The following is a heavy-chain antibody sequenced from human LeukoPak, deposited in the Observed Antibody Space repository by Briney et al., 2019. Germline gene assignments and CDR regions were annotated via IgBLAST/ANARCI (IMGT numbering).Heavy chain of an antibody. D-gene: IGHD6-13*01. CDR3: ARLPLNIAAAGFFDY. J-gene: IGHJ4*02. V-gene: IGHV4-39*01. Sequence: PSETLSLTCTVSGGSISSSSYYWGWIRQPPGKGLEWIGSIYYSRSTYYNPSLKSRATISVDTSKNQFSLKLSSVTAADTAVYYCARLPLNIAAAGFFDYWGQGTLVTVSS. CDR1: GGSISSSSYY. CDR2: IYYSRST.